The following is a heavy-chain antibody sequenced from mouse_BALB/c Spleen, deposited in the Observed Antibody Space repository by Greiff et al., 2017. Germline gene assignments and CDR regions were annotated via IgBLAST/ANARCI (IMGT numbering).Heavy chain of an antibody. D-gene: IGHD1-1*01. CDR1: GYSITSDYA. CDR3: ARNDYVSSYGY. J-gene: IGHJ2*01. V-gene: IGHV3-2*02. CDR2: ISYSGST. Sequence: EVKLMESGPGLVKPSQSLSLTCSVTGYSITSDYAWNWIRQFPGNKLEWMGYISYSGSTSYNPSLKSRISITRDTSKNQFFLQLNSVTTEDTATYYCARNDYVSSYGYWGQGTTLTVSS.